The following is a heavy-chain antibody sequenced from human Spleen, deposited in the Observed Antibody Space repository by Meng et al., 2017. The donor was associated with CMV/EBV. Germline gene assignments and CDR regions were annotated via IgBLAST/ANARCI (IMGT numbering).Heavy chain of an antibody. V-gene: IGHV2-5*01. CDR1: GFSLNTIGLG. Sequence: SGPTLVKPTQTLTLTCTFSGFSLNTIGLGVGWIRQPPGKALEWLALIYWNDDKRYSPTLKNRLTISKDTSNNQVISTMSNMDPRDRATYYCAHTPNEPNGYSPAFHNWGQGTTVTVSS. CDR2: IYWNDDK. CDR3: AHTPNEPNGYSPAFHN. D-gene: IGHD2-8*01. J-gene: IGHJ3*02.